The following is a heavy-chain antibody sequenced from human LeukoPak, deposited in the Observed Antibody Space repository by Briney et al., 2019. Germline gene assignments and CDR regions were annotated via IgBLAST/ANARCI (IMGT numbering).Heavy chain of an antibody. J-gene: IGHJ4*02. CDR1: GFTFSGSA. V-gene: IGHV3-73*01. CDR3: SGVVTTLYY. D-gene: IGHD2-21*02. Sequence: GGSLRLSCAASGFTFSGSAIHWVRQASGKGLEWVGRIGTTADNYATAYAASVKGRCTISRDDSKNTAYLQMNSLKTEDTAVYYCSGVVTTLYYWGQGTLVTVSS. CDR2: IGTTADNYAT.